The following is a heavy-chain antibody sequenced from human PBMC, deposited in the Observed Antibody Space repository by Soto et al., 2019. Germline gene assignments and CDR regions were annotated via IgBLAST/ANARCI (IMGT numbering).Heavy chain of an antibody. D-gene: IGHD6-13*01. CDR1: GGSISSGSYY. V-gene: IGHV4-39*01. J-gene: IGHJ5*02. CDR2: MYHGGTT. CDR3: ARRDVRAAATNWFDP. Sequence: QLQLQESGPRVVKPSETLSLTCSVSGGSISSGSYYWGWIRQTPGRGLEWIASMYHGGTTYSNPSLKSRVTISVDTSKNQFSLRLTSVTAADTAVYYCARRDVRAAATNWFDPWGQGILVTVSS.